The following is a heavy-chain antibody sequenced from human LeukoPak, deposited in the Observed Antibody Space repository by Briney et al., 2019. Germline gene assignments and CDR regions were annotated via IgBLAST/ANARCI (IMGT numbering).Heavy chain of an antibody. D-gene: IGHD1-26*01. CDR1: EFTFISYA. J-gene: IGHJ6*03. V-gene: IGHV3-23*01. CDR3: AKDGAKYLYYYYYMDV. Sequence: GGSLRLSCAASEFTFISYAMTWVRQAPGKGLEWVSGISAGGGTTDYAASVKGRFTISIDNSKNTLYLQMNSPRAEDTAVYYCAKDGAKYLYYYYYMDVWGKGTTVTVSS. CDR2: ISAGGGTT.